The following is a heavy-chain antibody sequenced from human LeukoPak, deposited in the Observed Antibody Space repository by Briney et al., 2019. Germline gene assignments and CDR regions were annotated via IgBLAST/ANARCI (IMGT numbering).Heavy chain of an antibody. D-gene: IGHD6-13*01. J-gene: IGHJ4*02. CDR3: ARDRSYSSSCHAY. CDR2: ISSSGSTI. V-gene: IGHV3-11*01. Sequence: SGGSLRLSCAASGFTFSDYYMSWIRQAPGKGLEWVSYISSSGSTIYYADSVKGRFTISRDNAKNSLYLQMNSLRAEDTAVYYCARDRSYSSSCHAYWGQGTLVTVSS. CDR1: GFTFSDYY.